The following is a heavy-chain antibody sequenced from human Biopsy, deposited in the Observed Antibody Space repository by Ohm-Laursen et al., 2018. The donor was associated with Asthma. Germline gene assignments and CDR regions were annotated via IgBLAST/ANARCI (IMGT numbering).Heavy chain of an antibody. Sequence: VASVKVSCKAPGGTFSNFAISWVRQAPGQGLEWLGGIMTVFGTTNYAQKFQGRVTITADESTSTPYMEVTSLRSEDTAIYYCARCQVGYSSGWSLLLKKIYYSGMDVWGQGTAVTVSS. D-gene: IGHD6-19*01. V-gene: IGHV1-69*13. CDR2: IMTVFGTT. CDR1: GGTFSNFA. CDR3: ARCQVGYSSGWSLLLKKIYYSGMDV. J-gene: IGHJ6*02.